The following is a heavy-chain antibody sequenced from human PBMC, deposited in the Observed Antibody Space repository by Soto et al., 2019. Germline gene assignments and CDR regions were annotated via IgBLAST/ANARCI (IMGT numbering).Heavy chain of an antibody. D-gene: IGHD1-26*01. V-gene: IGHV1-8*01. J-gene: IGHJ4*01. CDR2: MNPNSGNT. CDR3: ASFRFSGSYYFDY. Sequence: ASVKVSCKASGYTFTSYDINWVRQATGQGFEWMGWMNPNSGNTGYAQKFQGRVTMTTDTSTTTAYMELSSLTSEDTAVYYCASFRFSGSYYFDYWGQGTLVTVSS. CDR1: GYTFTSYD.